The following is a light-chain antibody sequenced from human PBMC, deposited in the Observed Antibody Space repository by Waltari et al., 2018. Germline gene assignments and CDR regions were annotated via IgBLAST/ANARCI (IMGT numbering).Light chain of an antibody. CDR2: GAS. CDR3: QQDNNWPPIT. CDR1: QSVSSN. J-gene: IGKJ5*01. Sequence: ETVMTQSPATLSVSPGERATLSCRASQSVSSNLAWYQQKPGQAPRLLIYGASTRATGIPARCSGSGSGTEFTLTISSLQSEDFAVYYCQQDNNWPPITFGQGTRLEIK. V-gene: IGKV3-15*01.